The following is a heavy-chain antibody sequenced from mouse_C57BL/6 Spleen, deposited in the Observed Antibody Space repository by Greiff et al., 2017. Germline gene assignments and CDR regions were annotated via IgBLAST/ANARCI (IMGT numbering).Heavy chain of an antibody. D-gene: IGHD2-1*01. Sequence: EVQRVESGAELVRPGASVKLSCTASGFNIKDDYMHWVKQRPEQGLEWIGWIDPENGDTEYASKFQGKATITADTSSNTAYLQLSSLTSEDTAVYYCTIYYGNYDYWGQGTTLTVSS. CDR2: IDPENGDT. CDR3: TIYYGNYDY. J-gene: IGHJ2*01. CDR1: GFNIKDDY. V-gene: IGHV14-4*01.